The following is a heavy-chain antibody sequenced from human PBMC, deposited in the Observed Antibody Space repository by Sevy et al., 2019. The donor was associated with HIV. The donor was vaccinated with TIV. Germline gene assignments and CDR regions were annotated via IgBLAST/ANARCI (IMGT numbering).Heavy chain of an antibody. V-gene: IGHV4-59*13. CDR1: GGSISSYY. J-gene: IGHJ5*02. D-gene: IGHD3-10*01. Sequence: SETLSLTCTVSGGSISSYYWSWIRQPPGKGLEWIGYIYYSGSTNYNPSLKSRVTISVDTSKNQFSLKLSSVTAADTAVYYCARGYGGGPGWFDPWGQGTLVTVSS. CDR3: ARGYGGGPGWFDP. CDR2: IYYSGST.